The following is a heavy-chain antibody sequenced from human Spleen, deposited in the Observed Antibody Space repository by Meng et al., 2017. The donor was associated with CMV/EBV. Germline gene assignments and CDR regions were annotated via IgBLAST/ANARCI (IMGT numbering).Heavy chain of an antibody. CDR2: ISYSGST. CDR3: ARHHSGSYLEYFDY. D-gene: IGHD1-26*01. Sequence: SGGSISSSSYFLGWIRQPPGKGLEWIGIISYSGSTYYNPSLKSRVTISVDTSKNQFSLRLSSVTATDTAVYYCARHHSGSYLEYFDYWGQGTLVTVSS. V-gene: IGHV4-39*01. J-gene: IGHJ4*02. CDR1: GGSISSSSYF.